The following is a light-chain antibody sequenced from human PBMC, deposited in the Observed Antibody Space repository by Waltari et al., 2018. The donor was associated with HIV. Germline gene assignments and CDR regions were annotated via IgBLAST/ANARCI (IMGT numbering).Light chain of an antibody. CDR2: FDN. CDR1: HIGSKN. V-gene: IGLV3-21*01. CDR3: QVWDSDRYV. J-gene: IGLJ1*01. Sequence: SYVLTQPPSLSVAPGKTARLPCGGNHIGSKNVHWYQQRQGQAPVLVIYFDNQRPSGIPERFSGSNSGDSAALIISVIEAGDEADYYCQVWDSDRYVFGPGTRLTV.